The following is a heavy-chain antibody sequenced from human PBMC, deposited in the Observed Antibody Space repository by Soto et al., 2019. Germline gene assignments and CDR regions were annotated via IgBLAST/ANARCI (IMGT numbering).Heavy chain of an antibody. CDR1: GYTFTSYG. CDR2: ISAYNGNT. D-gene: IGHD3-10*01. Sequence: ASVKVSCKASGYTFTSYGFSWVRQAPGQGLEWMGWISAYNGNTNYAQKLQGRVTLTTDTSTSIAYMELTSLRSDDTAVYYCARGPKGELVRGGVDYWGQGTLVTVSS. J-gene: IGHJ4*02. V-gene: IGHV1-18*04. CDR3: ARGPKGELVRGGVDY.